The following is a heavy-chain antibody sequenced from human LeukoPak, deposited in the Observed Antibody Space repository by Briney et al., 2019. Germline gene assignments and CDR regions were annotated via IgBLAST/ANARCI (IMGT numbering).Heavy chain of an antibody. CDR1: GFTFSTHW. Sequence: PGGSLRLSFAASGFTFSTHWMSWVRQAPGKGLEWVANMKQDGSDKYYVDSVKGRFTISRDNAKNSLYLQMNSLRAEDTALYYCARAWYYDSSGYCHDAFDIWGQGTMVTVSS. J-gene: IGHJ3*02. D-gene: IGHD3-22*01. V-gene: IGHV3-7*01. CDR3: ARAWYYDSSGYCHDAFDI. CDR2: MKQDGSDK.